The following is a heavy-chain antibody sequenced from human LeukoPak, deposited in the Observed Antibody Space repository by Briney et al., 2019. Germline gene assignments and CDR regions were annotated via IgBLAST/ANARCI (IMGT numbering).Heavy chain of an antibody. D-gene: IGHD6-19*01. V-gene: IGHV4-61*10. CDR2: IYYSGST. J-gene: IGHJ4*02. Sequence: NPSETLSLTCTVSGGSISSSSYYWSWIRQPAGKGLEWIGYIYYSGSTNYNPSLKSRVTISVDTSKNQFSLKLSSVTAADTAVYYCAKQRREVSSGWSFDYWGQGTLVTVSS. CDR1: GGSISSSSYY. CDR3: AKQRREVSSGWSFDY.